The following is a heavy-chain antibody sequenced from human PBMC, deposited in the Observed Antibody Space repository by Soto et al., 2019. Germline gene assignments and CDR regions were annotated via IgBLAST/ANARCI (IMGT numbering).Heavy chain of an antibody. CDR2: IYYSGST. CDR3: ARQEFSSSWYPFDY. V-gene: IGHV4-59*08. CDR1: GGSISSYY. Sequence: NPSETLSLTCTVSGGSISSYYWSWIRQPPGKGLEWIGYIYYSGSTNYNPSLKSRVTISVDTSKNQFSLKLSSVTAADTAVYYCARQEFSSSWYPFDYWGQGTLVTVSS. J-gene: IGHJ4*02. D-gene: IGHD6-13*01.